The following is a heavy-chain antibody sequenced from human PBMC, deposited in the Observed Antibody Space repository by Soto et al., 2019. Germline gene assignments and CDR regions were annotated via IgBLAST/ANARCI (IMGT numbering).Heavy chain of an antibody. CDR1: GFTFSSYG. V-gene: IGHV3-30*03. CDR2: ISYDGSNK. Sequence: PGGSLRLSCAASGFTFSSYGMHWVRPAPGKGLEWVAVISYDGSNKYYADSVKGRFTISSANSKNTLYLQINSLRAEDTAVYYCATDNTSGSSTFGWFYPWGQGTLVTISS. D-gene: IGHD2-15*01. CDR3: ATDNTSGSSTFGWFYP. J-gene: IGHJ5*02.